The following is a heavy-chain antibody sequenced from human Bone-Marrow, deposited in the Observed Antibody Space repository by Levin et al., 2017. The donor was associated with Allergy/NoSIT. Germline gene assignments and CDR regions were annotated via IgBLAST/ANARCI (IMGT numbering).Heavy chain of an antibody. Sequence: GESLKISCAASGFTVTTDYLAWVRQAPGRGLEWVSLIYKGITTYYADSVQGRFAISTDNSKNMLYLQMNSLRDEDTAVYYCARDPGFPNGMDVWGQGTTVTVSS. J-gene: IGHJ6*02. CDR2: IYKGITT. V-gene: IGHV3-53*01. D-gene: IGHD1-14*01. CDR3: ARDPGFPNGMDV. CDR1: GFTVTTDY.